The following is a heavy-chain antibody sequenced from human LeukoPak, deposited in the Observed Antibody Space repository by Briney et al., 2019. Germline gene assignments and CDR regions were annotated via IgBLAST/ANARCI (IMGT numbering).Heavy chain of an antibody. CDR2: IYYSGST. D-gene: IGHD3-3*01. J-gene: IGHJ6*04. Sequence: SGTLSLTCTVSGGPISSSSYYWGWIRQPPGKGLEWIGSIYYSGSTYYNPSLKSRVTISVDTSKNQFSLKLSSVTAADTAVYYCARHATTLRFLGSMDVWGKGTTVTVSS. CDR3: ARHATTLRFLGSMDV. V-gene: IGHV4-39*01. CDR1: GGPISSSSYY.